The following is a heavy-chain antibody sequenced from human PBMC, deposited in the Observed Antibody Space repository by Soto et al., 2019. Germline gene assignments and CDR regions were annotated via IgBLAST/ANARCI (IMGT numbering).Heavy chain of an antibody. CDR3: AKYLLSGSGSQGHYYYYSYDMDV. V-gene: IGHV3-23*01. CDR1: GFTFSCYA. CDR2: ISGSGGST. Sequence: PGGSLRLSCAASGFTFSCYAMSWVRQAPGKGLEWVSAISGSGGSTYYADSVKVRFTISRDNSKNTLYLQMNSLRAEDTAVHYCAKYLLSGSGSQGHYYYYSYDMDVWGQETTVTVSS. J-gene: IGHJ6*02. D-gene: IGHD3-10*01.